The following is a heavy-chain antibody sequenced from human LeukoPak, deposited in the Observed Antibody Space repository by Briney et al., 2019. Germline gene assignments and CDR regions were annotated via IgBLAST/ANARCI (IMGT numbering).Heavy chain of an antibody. Sequence: PGRSLRLSCAASGFTFSNYAMHWVRPAPGKGLEWVAVISYDGRNKYHADSVKGRFTISRDNSKNTLYLQMNSLRAEDTAVYYCARDGSSIADYYFDYWGQGTLVTVSS. CDR2: ISYDGRNK. CDR3: ARDGSSIADYYFDY. V-gene: IGHV3-30*16. CDR1: GFTFSNYA. J-gene: IGHJ4*02. D-gene: IGHD6-6*01.